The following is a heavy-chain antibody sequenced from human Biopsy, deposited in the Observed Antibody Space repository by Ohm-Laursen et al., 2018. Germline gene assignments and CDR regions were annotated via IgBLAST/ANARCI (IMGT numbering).Heavy chain of an antibody. D-gene: IGHD6-6*01. Sequence: SETLSLTCTVAGGSINSNDYYWGWIRQTPGEGLQWIGSLYHNGHTYENPSLRSRLTLSIDKSKHLFSLRLISVTAADTAVYYCARHRSSSARNYYHDMDVWGQGTTVTVSS. CDR2: LYHNGHT. V-gene: IGHV4-39*01. J-gene: IGHJ6*02. CDR1: GGSINSNDYY. CDR3: ARHRSSSARNYYHDMDV.